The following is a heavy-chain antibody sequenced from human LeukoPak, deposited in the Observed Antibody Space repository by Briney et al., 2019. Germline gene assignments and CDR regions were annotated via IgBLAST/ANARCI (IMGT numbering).Heavy chain of an antibody. CDR1: GYTFTGYY. J-gene: IGHJ3*02. V-gene: IGHV1-2*02. CDR2: INPNSGGT. Sequence: ASVKVSCKASGYTFTGYYMHWVRQAPGQGLEWMGWINPNSGGTNYAQKFQGRVTITRDTSISTAYMELSRLRSDDTAVYYCARDQGPTIAVAKLAFDIWGQGTMVTVSS. D-gene: IGHD6-19*01. CDR3: ARDQGPTIAVAKLAFDI.